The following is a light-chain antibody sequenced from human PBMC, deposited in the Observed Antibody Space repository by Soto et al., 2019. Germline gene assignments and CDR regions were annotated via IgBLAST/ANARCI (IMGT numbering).Light chain of an antibody. Sequence: QSVLTQPPSVSGAPGQRVTISCTGSSSNIGAGYDVHWYQQLPGTAPKLLIYGNSNRPSGVPDRFSGSKSVTSASLAITGLQAEDEADYYCPSYDSSLSGSVFGGGTKVTVL. CDR2: GNS. CDR1: SSNIGAGYD. J-gene: IGLJ2*01. CDR3: PSYDSSLSGSV. V-gene: IGLV1-40*01.